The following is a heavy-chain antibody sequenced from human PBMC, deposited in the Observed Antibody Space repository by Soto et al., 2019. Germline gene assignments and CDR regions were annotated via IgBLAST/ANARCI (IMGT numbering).Heavy chain of an antibody. CDR1: GYTFTNHW. CDR3: ARHASYYVSSGYFGTY. CDR2: INPSDSHT. D-gene: IGHD3-22*01. V-gene: IGHV5-10-1*01. J-gene: IGHJ4*02. Sequence: GESLKISCQVSGYTFTNHWITWVRQMPGKGLEWMGRINPSDSHTNCSPSFQGHVTMSVDKSISTAYLQWSSLKASDSAMYYCARHASYYVSSGYFGTYWGQGTLVTVSS.